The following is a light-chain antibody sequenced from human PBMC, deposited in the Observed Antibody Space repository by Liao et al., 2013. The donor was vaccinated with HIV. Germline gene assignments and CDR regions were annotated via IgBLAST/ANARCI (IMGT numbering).Light chain of an antibody. CDR2: KDS. Sequence: SYELTQPPSVSVSPGQTARITCSGDALPKQYAYWYQQKPGQAPVLLIYKDSERPSGIPERFSGSNPGITATLTISRVEAGDEADYYCQVWDSSSDHYVFGSGTKVTV. CDR1: ALPKQY. J-gene: IGLJ1*01. CDR3: QVWDSSSDHYV. V-gene: IGLV3-25*02.